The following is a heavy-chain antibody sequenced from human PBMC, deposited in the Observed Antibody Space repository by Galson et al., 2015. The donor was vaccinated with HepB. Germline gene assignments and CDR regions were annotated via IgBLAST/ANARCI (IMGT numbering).Heavy chain of an antibody. Sequence: SVKVSCKASGYTFISYDINWVRQATGQGLEWMGWMNPNSGKTGYAQKIQGRVTMTRDTSINTAYMELSSLRSEDTAVYYCARGRGEAAGYRIDYWGQGTLVSVSS. D-gene: IGHD3-16*01. J-gene: IGHJ4*02. CDR3: ARGRGEAAGYRIDY. CDR2: MNPNSGKT. V-gene: IGHV1-8*01. CDR1: GYTFISYD.